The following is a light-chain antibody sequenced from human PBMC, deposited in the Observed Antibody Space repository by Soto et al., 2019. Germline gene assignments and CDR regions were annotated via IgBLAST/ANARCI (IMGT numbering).Light chain of an antibody. CDR1: QGISSY. J-gene: IGKJ4*01. CDR2: AAS. CDR3: QQLNSYPLT. V-gene: IGKV1-9*01. Sequence: IQLTQSPSSLSASVGDRVTITCRASQGISSYLAWYQQTPGKAPKLLIYAASTLQSGVPSRFSGSGSGTDFTLPISSLQPEDCATYYCQQLNSYPLTFGGGTKVEIK.